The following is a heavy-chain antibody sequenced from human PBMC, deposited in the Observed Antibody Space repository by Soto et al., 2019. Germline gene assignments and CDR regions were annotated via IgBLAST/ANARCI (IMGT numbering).Heavy chain of an antibody. D-gene: IGHD4-17*01. CDR1: GGTFSSYA. J-gene: IGHJ4*02. CDR2: IIPIFGTA. Sequence: SVKVSCKASGGTFSSYAISWVRQAPGQGLEWMGGIIPIFGTANYAQKFQGRVTITADESTSTAYMELSSLRSEDTAVYYCAREEDDYGVYFDYWGQGTLVTSPQ. CDR3: AREEDDYGVYFDY. V-gene: IGHV1-69*13.